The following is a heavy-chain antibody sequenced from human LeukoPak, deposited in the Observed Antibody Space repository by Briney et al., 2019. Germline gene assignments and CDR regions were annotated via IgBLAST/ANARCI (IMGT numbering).Heavy chain of an antibody. J-gene: IGHJ4*02. CDR2: VYYSGST. Sequence: PSETLSLTCAVSGASISGSGYYWGWIRQPPGKGLEWIGSVYYSGSTYYNPSLKSRVTISVDTSKNQFSLKLSSVTAADTAVYYCARKVFENGVLRYFDWLSGFDYWGQGTLVTVSS. D-gene: IGHD3-9*01. CDR1: GASISGSGYY. CDR3: ARKVFENGVLRYFDWLSGFDY. V-gene: IGHV4-39*01.